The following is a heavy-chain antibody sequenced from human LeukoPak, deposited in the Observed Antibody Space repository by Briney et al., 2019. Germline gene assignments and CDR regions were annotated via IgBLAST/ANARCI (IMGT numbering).Heavy chain of an antibody. V-gene: IGHV1-46*01. CDR2: INPSFNPGPEIT. D-gene: IGHD1-26*01. J-gene: IGHJ4*02. Sequence: ASVKVSCKTSGNTFSNYDINWVRQAPGQGLEWMGKINPSFNPGPEITTYAQKFQGRVTMTRDTSTNTVYMELSSLRSDDTAVYYCARAWESIAGYYFDYWGQGTLVTVSS. CDR3: ARAWESIAGYYFDY. CDR1: GNTFSNYD.